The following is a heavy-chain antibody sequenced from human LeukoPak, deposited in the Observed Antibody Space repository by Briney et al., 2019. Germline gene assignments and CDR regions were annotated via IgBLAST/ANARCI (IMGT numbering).Heavy chain of an antibody. CDR3: ARGLGDYNTDWFPVSGY. D-gene: IGHD3-9*01. CDR1: GYTFTTHD. J-gene: IGHJ4*02. Sequence: GASVKVSCKASGYTFTTHDLTWVRQAPGQGLEWMGWMNPGNGDTAYAQKFQGRVAMTRDTSMSTAYMELNNLGSEDTAIYYCARGLGDYNTDWFPVSGYWGQGTPVTVSS. V-gene: IGHV1-8*01. CDR2: MNPGNGDT.